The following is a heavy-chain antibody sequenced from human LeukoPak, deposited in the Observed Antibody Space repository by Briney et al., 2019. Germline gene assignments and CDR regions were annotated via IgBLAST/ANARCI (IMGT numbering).Heavy chain of an antibody. V-gene: IGHV3-48*04. Sequence: PGGSLRLSCAASGFTFSSYSMNWVRQAPGEGLEWVSYIGSSGSTIYYADSVKGRFTISRDNAKNSLYLQMNSLRAEDTAVYYCARALMSGSYFPDWGYWGQGTLVTVSS. CDR3: ARALMSGSYFPDWGY. J-gene: IGHJ4*02. CDR1: GFTFSSYS. CDR2: IGSSGSTI. D-gene: IGHD1-26*01.